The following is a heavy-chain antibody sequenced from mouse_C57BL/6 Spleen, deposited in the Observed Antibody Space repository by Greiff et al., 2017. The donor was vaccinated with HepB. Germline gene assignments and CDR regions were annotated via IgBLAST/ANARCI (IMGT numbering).Heavy chain of an antibody. CDR1: GYAFSSSW. Sequence: QVQLQQSGPELVKPGASVKISCKASGYAFSSSWMNWVKQRPGKGLEWIGRIYPGDGDTNYNGKFKGKATLTADKSSSTAYMHLSSLTSEDSAVYFCAISTMVTRAWFAYWGQGTLVTVSA. CDR3: AISTMVTRAWFAY. D-gene: IGHD2-1*01. CDR2: IYPGDGDT. V-gene: IGHV1-82*01. J-gene: IGHJ3*01.